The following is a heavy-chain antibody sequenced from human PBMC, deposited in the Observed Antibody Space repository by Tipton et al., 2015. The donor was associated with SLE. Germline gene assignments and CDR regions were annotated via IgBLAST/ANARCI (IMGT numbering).Heavy chain of an antibody. CDR1: GFTFSSYG. CDR3: AKPWRGALGSPDIVVVVAATRDYYYGMDV. Sequence: SLRLSCAASGFTFSSYGMHWVRQAPGKGLEWVAFIRYDGSNKYYADSVKGRFTISRDNSKNTLYLQMNSLRAEDTAVYYCAKPWRGALGSPDIVVVVAATRDYYYGMDVWGQGTTVTVSS. J-gene: IGHJ6*02. CDR2: IRYDGSNK. V-gene: IGHV3-30*02. D-gene: IGHD2-15*01.